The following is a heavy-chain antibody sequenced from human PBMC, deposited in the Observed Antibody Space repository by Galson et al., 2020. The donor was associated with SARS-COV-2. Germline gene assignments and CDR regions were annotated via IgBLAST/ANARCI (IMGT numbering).Heavy chain of an antibody. CDR3: TRVPPEGNAFWVAVYI. CDR2: IRSKANNDAT. D-gene: IGHD7-27*01. V-gene: IGHV3-73*01. Sequence: GGSLRLSCATSGFTFSDSPIHWVRQASGKGLEWVGRIRSKANNDATAYAASLKGRFTISRDDSKNTAYLQMNSLKIEDTAVYYCTRVPPEGNAFWVAVYIWGQGRMVTVSS. J-gene: IGHJ3*02. CDR1: GFTFSDSP.